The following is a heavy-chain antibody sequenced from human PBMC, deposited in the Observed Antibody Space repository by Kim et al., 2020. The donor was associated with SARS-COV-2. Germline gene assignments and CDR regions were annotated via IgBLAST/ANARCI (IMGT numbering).Heavy chain of an antibody. V-gene: IGHV3-48*03. CDR2: ISSSGSTI. CDR1: GFTFSSYE. D-gene: IGHD6-6*01. CDR3: ARPIRGVAARHDYYYYYGMDV. J-gene: IGHJ6*02. Sequence: GGSLRLSCAASGFTFSSYEMNWVRQAPGKGLEWVSYISSSGSTIYYADSVKGRFTISRDNAKNSLYLQMNSLRAEDTAVYYCARPIRGVAARHDYYYYYGMDVWGQGTTVTVSS.